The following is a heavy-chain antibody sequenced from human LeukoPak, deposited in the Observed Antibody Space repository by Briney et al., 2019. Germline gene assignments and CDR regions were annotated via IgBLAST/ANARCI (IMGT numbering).Heavy chain of an antibody. CDR1: GFTFSNAW. D-gene: IGHD3-10*01. Sequence: GGSLRLSCAASGFTFSNAWMSWVRQAPGKGLEWVGRIKSKTDGGTTDYAAPVKGRFTISRDDSKNTMYLQMNSLKTEDTAVYYCTTDPHCYGSGSYGYWGQGTLVTVSS. CDR3: TTDPHCYGSGSYGY. J-gene: IGHJ4*02. V-gene: IGHV3-15*01. CDR2: IKSKTDGGTT.